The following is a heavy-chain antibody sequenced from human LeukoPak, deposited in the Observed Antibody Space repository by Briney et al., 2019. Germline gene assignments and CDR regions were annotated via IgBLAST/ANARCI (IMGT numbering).Heavy chain of an antibody. Sequence: SETLSLTCTVSGGSISSYYWSWIRQPPGKGLEWIGYIYYSGTTNYNPSLKSRVTISVDTSKNQFSLKLSSVTAADTAVYYCARLMYSSGWYRLGSWFDPWGQGTLVTVSS. J-gene: IGHJ5*02. CDR3: ARLMYSSGWYRLGSWFDP. CDR1: GGSISSYY. CDR2: IYYSGTT. D-gene: IGHD6-19*01. V-gene: IGHV4-59*01.